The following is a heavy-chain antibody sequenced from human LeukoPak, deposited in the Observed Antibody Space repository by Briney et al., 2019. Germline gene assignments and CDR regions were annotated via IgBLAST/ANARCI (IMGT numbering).Heavy chain of an antibody. CDR2: INQDGSEK. Sequence: GGSLRLSCAAPKFTFSTYYMSWVRQAPGKGPEWVANINQDGSEKYYVDSVKGRFTISRDNGKNSVYLQMNSLRAEDTAVYYCVRDGDSANLDLDYWGQGTLVTVSS. J-gene: IGHJ4*02. D-gene: IGHD1-14*01. CDR3: VRDGDSANLDLDY. CDR1: KFTFSTYY. V-gene: IGHV3-7*01.